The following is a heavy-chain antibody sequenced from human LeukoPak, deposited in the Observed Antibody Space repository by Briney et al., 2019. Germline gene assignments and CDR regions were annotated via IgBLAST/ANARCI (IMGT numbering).Heavy chain of an antibody. V-gene: IGHV3-30*02. Sequence: GGSLRLSCAASGFTFSSYGMHWVRQAPGKGLEWVAFIRYDRSDKYYADSVKGRFTIFRDNSKNTLYLQMNSLRDEDTAVYYCAKDVVFGGSSGVGYFDYWGQGTLVTVSS. CDR1: GFTFSSYG. CDR2: IRYDRSDK. CDR3: AKDVVFGGSSGVGYFDY. J-gene: IGHJ4*02. D-gene: IGHD3-22*01.